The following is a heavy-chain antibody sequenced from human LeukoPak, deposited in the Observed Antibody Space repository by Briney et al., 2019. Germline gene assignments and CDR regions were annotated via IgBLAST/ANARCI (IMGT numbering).Heavy chain of an antibody. CDR3: ATNRGRYSCGYFDH. Sequence: SETLSLTCTVSGGSISSYYWSWIRQPPGKGLEWIGYIYYSGSTNYNPSLKSRVTISVDTSKNQFSLKLCSVTAADTAVYYCATNRGRYSCGYFDHWGQGTLVTVSS. D-gene: IGHD5-18*01. J-gene: IGHJ4*02. V-gene: IGHV4-59*01. CDR2: IYYSGST. CDR1: GGSISSYY.